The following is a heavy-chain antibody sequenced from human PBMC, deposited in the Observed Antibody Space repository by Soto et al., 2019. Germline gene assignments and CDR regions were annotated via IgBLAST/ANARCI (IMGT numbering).Heavy chain of an antibody. CDR1: GFTFSSYG. Sequence: GGSLRLSCAASGFTFSSYGMHWVRQAPGKGLEWVAVISYDGSNKYYADSVKGRFTISRDNSKNTLYLQMNSLRAEDTAVYYCAKTHSGSYFYYYGMDVWGQGTTVTVS. V-gene: IGHV3-30*18. J-gene: IGHJ6*02. D-gene: IGHD3-10*01. CDR3: AKTHSGSYFYYYGMDV. CDR2: ISYDGSNK.